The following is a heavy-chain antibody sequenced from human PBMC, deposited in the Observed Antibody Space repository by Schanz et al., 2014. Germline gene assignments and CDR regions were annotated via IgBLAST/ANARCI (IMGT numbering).Heavy chain of an antibody. CDR3: ASKGLTTDAFDI. Sequence: QVQLQESGPGLVKPSDTLSLTCAVSGYSINTSDWWGWIRQPPGKGLEWIGYIYYSGSTYYNPSLKSRVPMSVDTSKNQFSLKLRSVTAVDTAVYYCASKGLTTDAFDIWGQGTMVTVSS. CDR2: IYYSGST. V-gene: IGHV4-28*07. CDR1: GYSINTSDW. J-gene: IGHJ3*02. D-gene: IGHD2-8*01.